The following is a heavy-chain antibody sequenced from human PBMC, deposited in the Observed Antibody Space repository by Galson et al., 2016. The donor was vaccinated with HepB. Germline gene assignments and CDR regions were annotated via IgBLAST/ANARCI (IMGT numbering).Heavy chain of an antibody. J-gene: IGHJ4*02. V-gene: IGHV1-2*02. D-gene: IGHD3-10*01. CDR3: STTYGSGRYYCLYN. CDR2: INPDSGGT. Sequence: SVKVSCKASGYTFTGYFIHWVRQAPGQGLEWMGWINPDSGGTNYARKFQGRVTMTRDTSISTAYMVLSRLVSDDTAVYFCSTTYGSGRYYCLYNWGQGTLVTVSS. CDR1: GYTFTGYF.